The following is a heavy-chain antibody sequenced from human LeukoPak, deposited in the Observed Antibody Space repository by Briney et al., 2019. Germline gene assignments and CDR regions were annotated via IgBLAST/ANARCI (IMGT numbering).Heavy chain of an antibody. CDR1: GGSISSYY. J-gene: IGHJ4*02. V-gene: IGHV4-59*01. CDR3: ARAPSWIQLWFDY. CDR2: IYYSGST. Sequence: SETLSLTCTVSGGSISSYYWSWIRQPPGKGLERIGYIYYSGSTNYNPSLKSRVTISVDTSKNQFSLKLSSVTAADTAVYYCARAPSWIQLWFDYWGQGTLVTVSS. D-gene: IGHD5-18*01.